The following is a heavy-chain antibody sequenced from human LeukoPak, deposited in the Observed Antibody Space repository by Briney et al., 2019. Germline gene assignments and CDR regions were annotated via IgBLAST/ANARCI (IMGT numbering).Heavy chain of an antibody. J-gene: IGHJ4*02. V-gene: IGHV3-30*02. D-gene: IGHD3-16*02. CDR3: AKDPYVYDYVWGSYRSGYFDY. CDR2: IRYDGSNK. CDR1: GFTFSSYG. Sequence: GGSLRLSCAASGFTFSSYGMHWVRQAPGKGLEWVAFIRYDGSNKYYADSVKGRFTISRDNSKNTLYLQMNSLRAEDTAVYYCAKDPYVYDYVWGSYRSGYFDYWGQGTLVTVSS.